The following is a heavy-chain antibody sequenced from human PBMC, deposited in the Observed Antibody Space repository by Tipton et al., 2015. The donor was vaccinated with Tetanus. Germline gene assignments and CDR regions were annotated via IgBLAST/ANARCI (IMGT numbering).Heavy chain of an antibody. CDR1: GGSIISGEYY. D-gene: IGHD3-22*01. V-gene: IGHV4-61*08. J-gene: IGHJ4*02. CDR3: ACGSGYFDSSYHSPLDF. CDR2: THHSGNT. Sequence: TLSLTCNVSGGSIISGEYYWNWIRQVPGKGLEWIGYTHHSGNTKYNPSLSGRVTTSVDTSKNQFSLKISSLTAADTAVYYCACGSGYFDSSYHSPLDFWGRGTLVTVSS.